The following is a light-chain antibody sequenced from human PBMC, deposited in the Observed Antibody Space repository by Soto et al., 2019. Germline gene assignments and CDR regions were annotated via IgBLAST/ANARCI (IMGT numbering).Light chain of an antibody. V-gene: IGKV1-5*03. CDR1: QSISSW. CDR2: KAS. CDR3: LQDYNYPYT. J-gene: IGKJ5*01. Sequence: DIPLTQSPSTLSASVGDRVTITCRASQSISSWLAWYQQKPGKAPKLLIYKASSLESGVPSRFSGSGSGTDFTLTISSLQPEDFATYYCLQDYNYPYTFGQGTRLEI.